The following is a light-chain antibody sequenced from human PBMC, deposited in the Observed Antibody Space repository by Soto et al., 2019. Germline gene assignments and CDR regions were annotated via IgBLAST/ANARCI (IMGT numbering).Light chain of an antibody. CDR2: GIS. V-gene: IGKV3-20*01. J-gene: IGKJ1*01. CDR3: QQYVTSSPRT. CDR1: QTISSSY. Sequence: EVVMTQSPATLSASPGERVILSCRASQTISSSYLAWYQQKPGQAPRLLMYGISRRATGIPDRFSGSGSGTDFTLTITRLEPEDFAVYYCQQYVTSSPRTFGQGTKVDIK.